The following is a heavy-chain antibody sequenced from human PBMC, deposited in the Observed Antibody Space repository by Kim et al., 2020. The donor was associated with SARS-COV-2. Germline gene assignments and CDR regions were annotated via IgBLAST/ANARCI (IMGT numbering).Heavy chain of an antibody. Sequence: ASVKVSCKASGYTFTSYAMNWVRQAPGQGLAWMGWINTNTGNPTYAQGFTGRFVFSLDTSVSTAYLQISSLKAEDTAVYYCARDLWATAMGNPPMYWGQGTLVTVSS. CDR3: ARDLWATAMGNPPMY. J-gene: IGHJ4*02. V-gene: IGHV7-4-1*02. CDR2: INTNTGNP. CDR1: GYTFTSYA. D-gene: IGHD5-18*01.